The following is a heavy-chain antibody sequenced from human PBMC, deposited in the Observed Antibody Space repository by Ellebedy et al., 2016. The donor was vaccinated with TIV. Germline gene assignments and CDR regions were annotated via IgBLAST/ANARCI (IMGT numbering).Heavy chain of an antibody. CDR2: MNPNSGNT. J-gene: IGHJ6*02. V-gene: IGHV1-8*01. CDR1: GYTFTSYD. Sequence: ASVKVSXKASGYTFTSYDINWVRQATGQGLEWMGWMNPNSGNTGYAQKFQGRVTMTRNTSISTAYMELSSLRSEDTAVYYCARFRDSSSWFFMSAYYYGMDVWGQGTTVTVSS. D-gene: IGHD6-13*01. CDR3: ARFRDSSSWFFMSAYYYGMDV.